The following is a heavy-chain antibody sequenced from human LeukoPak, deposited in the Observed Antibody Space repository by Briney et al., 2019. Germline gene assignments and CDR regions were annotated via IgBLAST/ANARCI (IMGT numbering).Heavy chain of an antibody. Sequence: ASVEVSCKASGYTFTGYYMHWVRQAPGQGLEWMGRINPNSGGTNYAQKFQGRVTMTRDTSISTAYMELSRLRSDDTAVYYCASGYDILTGYYTHYYYYGMDVWGQGTTVTVS. V-gene: IGHV1-2*06. D-gene: IGHD3-9*01. J-gene: IGHJ6*02. CDR1: GYTFTGYY. CDR3: ASGYDILTGYYTHYYYYGMDV. CDR2: INPNSGGT.